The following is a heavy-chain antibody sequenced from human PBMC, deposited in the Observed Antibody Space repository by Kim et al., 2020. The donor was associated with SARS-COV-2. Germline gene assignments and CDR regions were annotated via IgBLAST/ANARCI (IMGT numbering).Heavy chain of an antibody. CDR3: ARDLSRFVDLWGIVGASPLSNGMDV. J-gene: IGHJ6*02. CDR1: GYTFTSYY. D-gene: IGHD1-26*01. Sequence: ASVKVSCKASGYTFTSYYMHWVRQAPGQGLEWMGIINPSGGSTSYAQKFQGRVTMTRDTSTSTGYMELSSLRSEDTAVYYCARDLSRFVDLWGIVGASPLSNGMDVWGQGTTVTVSS. CDR2: INPSGGST. V-gene: IGHV1-46*01.